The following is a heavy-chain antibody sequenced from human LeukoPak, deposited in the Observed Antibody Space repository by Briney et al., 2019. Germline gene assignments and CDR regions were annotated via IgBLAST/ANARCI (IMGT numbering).Heavy chain of an antibody. J-gene: IGHJ4*02. CDR1: GFTFSSYA. CDR2: ISSNGGST. D-gene: IGHD2-21*01. Sequence: GGPLRLSCSASGFTFSSYAMRWVRQAPGKGLEYVSAISSNGGSTYYADSVKGRFTISRDNSKNTLYLQMSSLRAEDTAVYYCVKALGRIIFHYFDYWGQGTLVTVSS. V-gene: IGHV3-64D*06. CDR3: VKALGRIIFHYFDY.